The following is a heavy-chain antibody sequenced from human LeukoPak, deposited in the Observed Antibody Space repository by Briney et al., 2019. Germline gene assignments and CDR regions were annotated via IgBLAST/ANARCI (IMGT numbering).Heavy chain of an antibody. D-gene: IGHD1-26*01. Sequence: GGSLRLSCAASGFIFSDYYMSWMRQAPGKGLEWLSYIDGSSSRTHYADSVDGRFTISRDNVKNSLYLQMNSLRADATAVYFCARRGTHYCTPSSCHPNWSAPGGQGTQATASS. J-gene: IGHJ5*02. CDR1: GFIFSDYY. CDR2: IDGSSSRT. V-gene: IGHV3-11*03. CDR3: ARRGTHYCTPSSCHPNWSAP.